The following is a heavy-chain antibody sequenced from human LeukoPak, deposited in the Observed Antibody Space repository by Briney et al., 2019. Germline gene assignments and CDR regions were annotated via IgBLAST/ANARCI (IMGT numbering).Heavy chain of an antibody. CDR3: ARGLKYSSGHEGLDY. CDR1: GGSISSSSYY. V-gene: IGHV4-39*01. CDR2: IYYSGST. J-gene: IGHJ4*02. Sequence: PSETLSLTCTVSGGSISSSSYYWGWIRQPPGKGLEWIGSIYYSGSTYYNPSLKSRVTISVDTSKNQFSLKLSSVTAADTAVYYCARGLKYSSGHEGLDYWSQGTLVTVSS. D-gene: IGHD6-19*01.